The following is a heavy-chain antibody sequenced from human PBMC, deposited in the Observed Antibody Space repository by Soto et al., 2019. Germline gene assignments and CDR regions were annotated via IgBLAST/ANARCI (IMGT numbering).Heavy chain of an antibody. CDR2: IKQDGSEK. J-gene: IGHJ4*02. D-gene: IGHD3-16*02. CDR1: GFTFSNYW. V-gene: IGHV3-7*03. CDR3: ARGYYDYVWGNYRAYLVFDY. Sequence: AGGSLRLSCAASGFTFSNYWMNWVRQAPGKGLEWVANIKQDGSEKFYVDSLKGRFTISRDNAKNSLSLQMNSLRAEDTAVYYCARGYYDYVWGNYRAYLVFDYWGQGALVTVSS.